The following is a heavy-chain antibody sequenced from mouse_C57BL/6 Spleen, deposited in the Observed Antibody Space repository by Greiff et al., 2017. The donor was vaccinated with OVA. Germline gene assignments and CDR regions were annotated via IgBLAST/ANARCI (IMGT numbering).Heavy chain of an antibody. V-gene: IGHV5-17*01. D-gene: IGHD1-1*01. CDR1: GFTFSDYG. J-gene: IGHJ3*01. CDR3: ARSFITTVVAPGAY. Sequence: EVKLVESGGGLVKPGGSLKLSCAASGFTFSDYGMHWVRQAPEKGLEWVAYISSGSSTINYADTVKGRFTISRDNAKNTLFLQMTSLRSEDTAMYYCARSFITTVVAPGAYWGQGTLVTVSA. CDR2: ISSGSSTI.